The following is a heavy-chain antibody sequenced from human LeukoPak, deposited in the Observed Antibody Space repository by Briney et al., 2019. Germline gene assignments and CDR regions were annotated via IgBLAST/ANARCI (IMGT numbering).Heavy chain of an antibody. Sequence: PSETLSLTCTISGGSISSGGYYWSWIRQPPGKGLEWIGYIYHSGSTYYNPSLKSRLTISVDTSKNQFSLKLSSVTAADTAVYYCATSYDILTGDDYWGQGTLVTVSS. CDR2: IYHSGST. D-gene: IGHD3-9*01. CDR3: ATSYDILTGDDY. V-gene: IGHV4-30-2*01. J-gene: IGHJ4*02. CDR1: GGSISSGGYY.